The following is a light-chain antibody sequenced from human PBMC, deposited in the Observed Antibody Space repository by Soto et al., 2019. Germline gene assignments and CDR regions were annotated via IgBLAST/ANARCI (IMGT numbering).Light chain of an antibody. CDR3: QQRSYWLT. V-gene: IGKV3-11*01. CDR1: QSVSSL. Sequence: ILLTQSPATLSVSPGEIATLSCRASQSVSSLLAWYQQKPGQAPRLLIYDASNRATGIPARFSGSGSGTDFTLTISSLEPEDFAVYYCQQRSYWLTFGGGTKVDIK. J-gene: IGKJ4*01. CDR2: DAS.